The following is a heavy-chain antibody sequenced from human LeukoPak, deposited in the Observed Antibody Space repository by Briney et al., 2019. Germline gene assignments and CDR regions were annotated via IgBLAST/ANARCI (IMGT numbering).Heavy chain of an antibody. Sequence: ASVKVSCKASGGTFSSYAISWVRQAPGQGLKWMGGIIPIFGTANYAQKFQGRVTITADESTSTAYMELSSLRSEDTAVYYCARMIAARYYFDYWGQGTLVTVSS. D-gene: IGHD6-13*01. J-gene: IGHJ4*02. CDR3: ARMIAARYYFDY. CDR2: IIPIFGTA. V-gene: IGHV1-69*13. CDR1: GGTFSSYA.